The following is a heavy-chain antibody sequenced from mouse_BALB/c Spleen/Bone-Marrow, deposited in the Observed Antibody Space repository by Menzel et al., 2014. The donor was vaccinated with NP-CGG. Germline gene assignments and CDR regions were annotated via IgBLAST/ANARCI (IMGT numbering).Heavy chain of an antibody. CDR2: INSEGGGT. D-gene: IGHD1-1*01. J-gene: IGHJ3*01. Sequence: EVMLVESGGGLVQPGESLKLSCESNECEFPSHDMYWVRKTPGKRLELVAAINSEGGGTNYPDTMERRVIISRDNSKKTLYLQMRSLRSEDTAFYYCARHGDYIGSSLFASWGQGTLVSVSA. CDR3: ARHGDYIGSSLFAS. CDR1: ECEFPSHD. V-gene: IGHV5-2*01.